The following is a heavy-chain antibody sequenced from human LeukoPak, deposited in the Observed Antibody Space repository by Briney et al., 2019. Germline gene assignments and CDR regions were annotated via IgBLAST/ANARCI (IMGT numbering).Heavy chain of an antibody. CDR1: GFTFSSYG. CDR2: IWYDGSNK. CDR3: ARDHDWAFDY. V-gene: IGHV3-33*01. Sequence: PGRSLRLSCAASGFTFSSYGMHWVRQAPGQGLEWVAVIWYDGSNKYYADSVKGRFTISRDNSKKTLYLQMNSPRAEDTAVYYCARDHDWAFDYWGQGALVTVSS. D-gene: IGHD3-9*01. J-gene: IGHJ4*02.